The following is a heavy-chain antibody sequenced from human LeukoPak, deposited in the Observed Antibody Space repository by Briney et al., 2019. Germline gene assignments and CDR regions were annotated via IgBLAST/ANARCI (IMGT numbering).Heavy chain of an antibody. J-gene: IGHJ4*02. Sequence: PGRSLRLSCTVSGFTFDDYAMHWVRHTPGKGLEWVAGITWNRDNIGYGDSVKGRFTISRDYSKNTLYLQMNALRAEDTAVYYCARRGGESSGWGAFDHWGQGTLVTVSS. V-gene: IGHV3-9*01. CDR3: ARRGGESSGWGAFDH. CDR2: ITWNRDNI. CDR1: GFTFDDYA. D-gene: IGHD6-19*01.